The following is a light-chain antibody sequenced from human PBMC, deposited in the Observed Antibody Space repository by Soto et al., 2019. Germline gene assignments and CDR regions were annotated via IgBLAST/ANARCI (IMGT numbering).Light chain of an antibody. V-gene: IGKV3-20*01. J-gene: IGKJ2*01. Sequence: DIVLTQSAGTLSLSPGERATLSCRASQSVSSTHLAWYQQKFGQAPRLLVYRTSRRATGIPDRFSGSGSGTEFTLTISRLEPEDFAVYYCQQYGSSPPYTFGQGTKLEIK. CDR2: RTS. CDR1: QSVSSTH. CDR3: QQYGSSPPYT.